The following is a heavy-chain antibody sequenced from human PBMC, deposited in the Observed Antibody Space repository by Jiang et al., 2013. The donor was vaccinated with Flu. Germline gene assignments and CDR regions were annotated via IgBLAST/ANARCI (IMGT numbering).Heavy chain of an antibody. D-gene: IGHD5-12*01. CDR1: GFTFSSYA. CDR2: ISYDGSNK. V-gene: IGHV3-30*04. Sequence: VVQPGRSLRLSCAASGFTFSSYAMHWVRQAPGRGLEWVAVISYDGSNKYYADSVKGRFTISRDNSKNTLYLQMNSLRAEDTAVYYCAREGIVATFRAFDIWGQGTMVTISS. J-gene: IGHJ3*02. CDR3: AREGIVATFRAFDI.